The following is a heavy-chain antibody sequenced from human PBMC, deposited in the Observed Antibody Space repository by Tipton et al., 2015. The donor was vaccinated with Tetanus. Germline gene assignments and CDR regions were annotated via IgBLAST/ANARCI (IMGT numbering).Heavy chain of an antibody. CDR1: GGSISRFY. CDR2: AYYSGST. V-gene: IGHV4-59*01. D-gene: IGHD4-17*01. J-gene: IGHJ4*02. CDR3: AGVLRGTVNYFDY. Sequence: TLSLTCTISGGSISRFYWGWIRQPPGKGLEWIGHAYYSGSTNYNPSLKSRVTISVDTSNDQFSLRLTSVTAADTAVYYWAGVLRGTVNYFDYWGQGTLVTVSS.